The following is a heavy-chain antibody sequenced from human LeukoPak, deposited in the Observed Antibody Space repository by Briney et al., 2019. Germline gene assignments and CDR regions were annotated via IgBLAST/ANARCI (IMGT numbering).Heavy chain of an antibody. CDR3: ARDGHNWNDDGMDV. Sequence: SQTLSLTCTVSGGSISSGSYYWSWIRQPAWKGLEWIGRIYTSGSTNYNPSLKSRVTISVDTSKNQFSLKPSSVTAADTAVYYCARDGHNWNDDGMDVWGQGTTVTVSS. CDR1: GGSISSGSYY. V-gene: IGHV4-61*02. CDR2: IYTSGST. D-gene: IGHD1-20*01. J-gene: IGHJ6*02.